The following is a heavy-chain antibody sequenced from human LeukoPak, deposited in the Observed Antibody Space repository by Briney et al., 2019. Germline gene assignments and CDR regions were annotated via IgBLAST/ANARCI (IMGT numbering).Heavy chain of an antibody. V-gene: IGHV1-46*01. D-gene: IGHD3-10*01. Sequence: ASVKVSCKASGYTFTSYYMHWVRQAPGQGLEWMGIINPSGGSTSYAQKLQGRVTMTTDTSTSTAYMELRSLRSDDTAVYYCARDREVRGYGMDVWGQGTTVTVSS. J-gene: IGHJ6*02. CDR3: ARDREVRGYGMDV. CDR1: GYTFTSYY. CDR2: INPSGGST.